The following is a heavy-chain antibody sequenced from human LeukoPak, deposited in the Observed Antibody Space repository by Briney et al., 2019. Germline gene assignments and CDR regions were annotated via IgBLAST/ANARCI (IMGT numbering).Heavy chain of an antibody. CDR2: ISYDGSNK. CDR1: GFTFSSYA. CDR3: ARDGYSSSWRGALGFDY. V-gene: IGHV3-30-3*01. J-gene: IGHJ4*02. Sequence: PGGSLRLSCAASGFTFSSYAMHWVCQAPGKGLEWVAVISYDGSNKYYADSVKGRFTISRDNSKNTLYLQMNSLRAEDTAVYYCARDGYSSSWRGALGFDYWGQGTLATVSS. D-gene: IGHD6-13*01.